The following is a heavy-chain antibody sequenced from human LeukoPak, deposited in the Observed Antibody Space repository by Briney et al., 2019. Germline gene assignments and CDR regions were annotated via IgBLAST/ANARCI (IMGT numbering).Heavy chain of an antibody. CDR1: GFIFSNSW. CDR2: MNSDGSTI. CDR3: ARGGNYYLDY. Sequence: GGSLRLSCAASGFIFSNSWVHWIRQAPGRGLVWVSRMNSDGSTINYGDSVKGRFTTSRDNGKNTLYLQMNSLRAEDTAVYYCARGGNYYLDYWGQGTLVTVSS. V-gene: IGHV3-74*01. J-gene: IGHJ4*02. D-gene: IGHD1-1*01.